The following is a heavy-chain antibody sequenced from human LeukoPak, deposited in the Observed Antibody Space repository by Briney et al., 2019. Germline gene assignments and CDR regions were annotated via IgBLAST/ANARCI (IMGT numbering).Heavy chain of an antibody. V-gene: IGHV4-59*11. CDR1: GGSISSHY. CDR3: GGDRGRGGYNYPVCDP. Sequence: SETLCLSCTVSGGSISSHYWSWVRQPPGKGLEWVAYIYYSGSTNYNPSLKSRVTISVDTSKNQFSLKLISVNAADTGGYYCGGDRGRGGYNYPVCDPWRQGTLLSVS. CDR2: IYYSGST. D-gene: IGHD5-24*01. J-gene: IGHJ5*02.